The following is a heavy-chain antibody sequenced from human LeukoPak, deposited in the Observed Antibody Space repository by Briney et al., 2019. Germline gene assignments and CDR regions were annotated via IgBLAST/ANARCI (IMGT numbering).Heavy chain of an antibody. V-gene: IGHV3-21*01. D-gene: IGHD1-1*01. J-gene: IGHJ3*02. CDR1: GFTFTRHN. CDR2: ISGDSTYI. Sequence: PGGPLRLSCAASGFTFTRHNINWVRQAPGKGLEWISSISGDSTYIHYADSVKGRFTISRDDAKNSLYLHMNSLRAEDTAVYYCARRTTSAFDIWGQGTMVTLSS. CDR3: ARRTTSAFDI.